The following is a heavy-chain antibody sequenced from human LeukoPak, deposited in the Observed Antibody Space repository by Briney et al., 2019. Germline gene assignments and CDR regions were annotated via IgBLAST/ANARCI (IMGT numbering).Heavy chain of an antibody. CDR2: IWYDGSKK. J-gene: IGHJ4*02. D-gene: IGHD7-27*01. CDR3: ARDLSGVDY. CDR1: GFAFSSYG. V-gene: IGHV3-33*01. Sequence: PGGSLRLSCAASGFAFSSYGMNWVRQAPGKGLEWVAIIWYDGSKKYYADSVKGRFTISRDNSKNTLYLQMNSPRAEDSAVYYCARDLSGVDYWGQGTLVTVSS.